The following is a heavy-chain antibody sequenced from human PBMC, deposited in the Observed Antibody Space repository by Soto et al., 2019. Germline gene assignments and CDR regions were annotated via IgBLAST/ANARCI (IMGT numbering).Heavy chain of an antibody. D-gene: IGHD3-10*01. CDR2: IDSSSRTI. Sequence: GGSLRLSCAASGFTFSSYSMNWVRQAPGKGLEWISYIDSSSRTIYYADSVKGRFTISRDNAKSSLDLQVNSLRDEDTAIYYCARDFLGFYFGSGSYYFYGMDVWGQGTTVTVYS. J-gene: IGHJ6*02. CDR1: GFTFSSYS. V-gene: IGHV3-48*02. CDR3: ARDFLGFYFGSGSYYFYGMDV.